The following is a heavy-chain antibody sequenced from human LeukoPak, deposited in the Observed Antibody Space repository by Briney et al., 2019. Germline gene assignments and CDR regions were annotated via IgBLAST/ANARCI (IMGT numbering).Heavy chain of an antibody. V-gene: IGHV1-2*06. CDR3: ARDLPSGSGFDI. CDR2: ISPNSGGT. Sequence: ASVKVSCKASGYTFTGYYMHWVRQAPGQGLEWMGRISPNSGGTNYAQKFQGRVTMTRDTSISTAYMELSRLRSDDTAVYYCARDLPSGSGFDIWGQGRMVTVSS. CDR1: GYTFTGYY. D-gene: IGHD3-10*01. J-gene: IGHJ3*02.